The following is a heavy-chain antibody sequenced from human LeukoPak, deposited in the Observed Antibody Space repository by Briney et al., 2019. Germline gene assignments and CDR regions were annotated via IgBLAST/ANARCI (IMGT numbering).Heavy chain of an antibody. V-gene: IGHV3-11*04. CDR1: GFTFSDYY. D-gene: IGHD1-1*01. Sequence: GGSLRLSCAASGFTFSDYYMTWIRQAPGKGLEWISYISASAGTIYYADSVKGRFTISRDNAKNSLYLQMNSLRAEDTAVYYCARGGNGNWFDPWGQGTLVTVSS. CDR2: ISASAGTI. CDR3: ARGGNGNWFDP. J-gene: IGHJ5*02.